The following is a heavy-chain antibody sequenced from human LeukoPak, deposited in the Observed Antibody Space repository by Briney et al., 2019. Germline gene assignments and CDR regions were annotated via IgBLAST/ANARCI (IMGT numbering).Heavy chain of an antibody. CDR2: IRSSSNTI. Sequence: GGSLRLSCEASGFSFSAYSMSWVRQAPGKGLEWISYIRSSSNTIYYADSVKGRFTISRDNAENSMYLQMNSLRVEDTAVYFCARDSRSHCGTDACYGPYFDYWGQATLVAVSS. CDR1: GFSFSAYS. D-gene: IGHD2-2*01. CDR3: ARDSRSHCGTDACYGPYFDY. J-gene: IGHJ4*02. V-gene: IGHV3-48*01.